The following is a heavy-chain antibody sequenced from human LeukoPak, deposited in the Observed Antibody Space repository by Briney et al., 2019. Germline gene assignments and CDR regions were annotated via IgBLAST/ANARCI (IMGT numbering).Heavy chain of an antibody. CDR1: GYTFPRYV. CDR3: ARAVVRVGYYSYGMDV. V-gene: IGHV1-8*01. J-gene: IGHJ6*01. D-gene: IGHD2-8*02. Sequence: SVHVSCKASGYTFPRYVINGVRQATGQGLEWMGWMNPNSGNTDYAQKFQGRVTMTRNNSISTAYMELSSLRSEDPAVYYCARAVVRVGYYSYGMDVWGEGPTVTASS. CDR2: MNPNSGNT.